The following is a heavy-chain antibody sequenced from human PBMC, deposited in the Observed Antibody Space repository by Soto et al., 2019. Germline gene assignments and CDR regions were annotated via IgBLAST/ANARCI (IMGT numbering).Heavy chain of an antibody. CDR3: ARGRVVVVAATYNWFDP. D-gene: IGHD2-15*01. V-gene: IGHV4-34*01. J-gene: IGHJ5*02. CDR1: GGSFSGYY. Sequence: SETLSLTCAVYGGSFSGYYLSWIRQPPGKGLEWIGEINHSGSTNYNPSLKSRVTISVDTSKNQFSLKLSSVTAADTAVYYCARGRVVVVAATYNWFDPWGQGTLVTVSS. CDR2: INHSGST.